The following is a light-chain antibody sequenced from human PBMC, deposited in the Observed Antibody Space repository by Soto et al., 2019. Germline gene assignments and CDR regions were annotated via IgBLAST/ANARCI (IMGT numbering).Light chain of an antibody. CDR1: SSDVGTYNL. CDR3: CSYAGSSVYV. J-gene: IGLJ1*01. CDR2: EVI. Sequence: QSALTQPASVSGSPGQSITISCTGTSSDVGTYNLFSWYQQHPGKAPKLMIYEVIKRPSGVSNRFSGSKSGNTASLTISGLQAEDEADYYCCSYAGSSVYVFGTGTKLTVL. V-gene: IGLV2-23*02.